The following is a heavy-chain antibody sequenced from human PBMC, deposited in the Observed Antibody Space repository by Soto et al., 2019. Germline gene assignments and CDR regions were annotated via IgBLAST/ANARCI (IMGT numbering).Heavy chain of an antibody. Sequence: SVKVSGKASGGTFSNYAINWVRQAPGQGLEWMGGIIPIFGTANYAQKFQGRVTITADESSSTAYMELSSLRSEDTAVYYCARDKGPIMVRGVIAGFDPWVQGTLVTVSS. D-gene: IGHD3-10*01. V-gene: IGHV1-69*13. CDR2: IIPIFGTA. CDR3: ARDKGPIMVRGVIAGFDP. CDR1: GGTFSNYA. J-gene: IGHJ5*02.